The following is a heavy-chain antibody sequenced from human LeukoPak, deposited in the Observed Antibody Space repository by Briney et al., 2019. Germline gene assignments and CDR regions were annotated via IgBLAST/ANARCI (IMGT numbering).Heavy chain of an antibody. J-gene: IGHJ4*02. D-gene: IGHD4-17*01. Sequence: GGSLRLSCATSGFTFSNYAMSWVRQAPGEGLEWVSAISGRGDSTYYADSVKGRFTISRDNSKNTLYLQMNSLRAEDTAVYYCAREEYGDYGRAFDYWGQGTLVTVSS. CDR2: ISGRGDST. CDR1: GFTFSNYA. V-gene: IGHV3-23*01. CDR3: AREEYGDYGRAFDY.